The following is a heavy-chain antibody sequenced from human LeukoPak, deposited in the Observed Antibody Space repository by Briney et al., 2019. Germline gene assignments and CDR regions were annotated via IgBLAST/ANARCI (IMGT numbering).Heavy chain of an antibody. CDR1: RVSISGYS. CDR3: VRGPYGASISKWFDP. Sequence: SETLCLTCTVSRVSISGYSWSCIRQSPGGGLEWIGYIYYSGDTAYNPSLRSRVTLSVDTSKNQFSLQLRSVTTADTAVYYCVRGPYGASISKWFDPWGQGTQVIVSP. J-gene: IGHJ5*02. V-gene: IGHV4-59*01. D-gene: IGHD4/OR15-4a*01. CDR2: IYYSGDT.